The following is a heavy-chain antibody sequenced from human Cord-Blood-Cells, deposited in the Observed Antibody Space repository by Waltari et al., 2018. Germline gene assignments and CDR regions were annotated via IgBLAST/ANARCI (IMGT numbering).Heavy chain of an antibody. J-gene: IGHJ6*02. V-gene: IGHV3-30*02. Sequence: QVQLVESGGGVVQPGGSLRLSCAASGFTFSSYGMHWVRQAPGKGLEWVAFIRYDGRNKYYADSVKGRFTISRDNSKNTLYLQMNSLRAEDTAVYYCAKDSESGSYFGDYYYYYGMDVWGQGTTVTVSS. CDR3: AKDSESGSYFGDYYYYYGMDV. CDR2: IRYDGRNK. D-gene: IGHD1-26*01. CDR1: GFTFSSYG.